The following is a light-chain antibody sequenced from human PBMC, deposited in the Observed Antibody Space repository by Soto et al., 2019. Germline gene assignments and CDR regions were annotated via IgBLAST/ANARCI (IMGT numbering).Light chain of an antibody. CDR3: QQDYSYPHT. J-gene: IGKJ1*01. CDR1: QGISSS. V-gene: IGKV1-8*01. CDR2: AAS. Sequence: AIRMTQSPSSFSASTGDRVTITCRASQGISSSLAWYQQKPGKAPKLRIYAASTLQSGVPSTFSGSGPGTDFTLAISSLQSEDCATSDCQQDYSYPHTFGQGTKVEIK.